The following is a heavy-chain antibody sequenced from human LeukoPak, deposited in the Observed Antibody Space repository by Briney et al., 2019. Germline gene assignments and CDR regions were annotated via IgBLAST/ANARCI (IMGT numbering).Heavy chain of an antibody. V-gene: IGHV4-31*03. Sequence: SQTLSLTCTVSGFSISSGGHYWSWLRQHPGKGLEGIGYIYYSGSTYYNPSLNSRVTITVDTSKTQFSVKLSSVTAADTVVYYCASGGYGLAFDYWGQGNLVTVS. CDR3: ASGGYGLAFDY. CDR2: IYYSGST. CDR1: GFSISSGGHY. D-gene: IGHD5-18*01. J-gene: IGHJ4*02.